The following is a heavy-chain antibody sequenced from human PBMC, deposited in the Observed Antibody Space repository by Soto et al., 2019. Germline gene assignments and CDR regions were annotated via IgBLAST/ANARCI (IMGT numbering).Heavy chain of an antibody. D-gene: IGHD5-18*01. V-gene: IGHV3-33*01. J-gene: IGHJ4*02. CDR3: AREGDTAVVNPLDY. CDR2: IWYDGSDK. Sequence: QVQLVESGGGVVQPGKSLRLSCAVSGFTFSSHGMHWVRQAPGKGLEWVAVIWYDGSDKYYADSVKGRFTISRDNSKNTLYLQMNSLRAEDTAVYYCAREGDTAVVNPLDYWGQGTLVTVSS. CDR1: GFTFSSHG.